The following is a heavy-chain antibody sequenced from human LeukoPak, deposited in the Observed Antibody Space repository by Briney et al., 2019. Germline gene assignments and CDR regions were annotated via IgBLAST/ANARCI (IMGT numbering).Heavy chain of an antibody. D-gene: IGHD3-16*02. V-gene: IGHV4-38-2*02. J-gene: IGHJ5*02. CDR2: IYHSGST. Sequence: SETLSLTCTVSGYSISSGYYWGWIRQPPGKGLEWIGSIYHSGSTYYNPSLKSRVTISVDTSKNQFSLKLSSVTAADTAVYYCASYDYVWGSYRYMGGNWFDPWGQGTLVTVSS. CDR1: GYSISSGYY. CDR3: ASYDYVWGSYRYMGGNWFDP.